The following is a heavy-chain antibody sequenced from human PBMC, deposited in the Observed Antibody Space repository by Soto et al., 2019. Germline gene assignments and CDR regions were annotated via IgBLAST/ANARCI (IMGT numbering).Heavy chain of an antibody. CDR3: APNWNFDY. J-gene: IGHJ4*02. V-gene: IGHV3-15*01. CDR1: GFTLSNAW. Sequence: EVQLVESGGGLVKPGGSLRLSCAASGFTLSNAWVSWVRQAPGKGLEWVGRIKNKIEGGTTDYAAPVKGRFSISRDDSKNMLYLQMNSLINADTAVYYCAPNWNFDYRGQGTLVTVSS. D-gene: IGHD2-8*01. CDR2: IKNKIEGGTT.